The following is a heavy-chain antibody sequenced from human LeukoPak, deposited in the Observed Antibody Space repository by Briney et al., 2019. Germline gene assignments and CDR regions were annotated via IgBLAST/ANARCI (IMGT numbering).Heavy chain of an antibody. CDR3: ARGRPGAYYDILTGGGTWFDP. D-gene: IGHD3-9*01. CDR2: INHSGST. Sequence: PSETLSLTCAVYGGSFSGYYWSWIRQPPGKGLEWTGEINHSGSTNYNPSLKSRVTMSVDTSKNQFSLKLSSVTAADTAVYYCARGRPGAYYDILTGGGTWFDPWGQGTLVTVSS. J-gene: IGHJ5*02. CDR1: GGSFSGYY. V-gene: IGHV4-34*01.